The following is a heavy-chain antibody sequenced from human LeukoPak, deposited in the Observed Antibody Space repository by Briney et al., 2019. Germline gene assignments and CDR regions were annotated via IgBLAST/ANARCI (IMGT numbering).Heavy chain of an antibody. CDR1: GFTFSSYA. CDR2: ISYDGSNK. D-gene: IGHD6-13*01. CDR3: ARTPLYSSPEDY. Sequence: GGSLRLSCAASGFTFSSYAMHWVRQAPGKGLEWVAVISYDGSNKYYADSVKGRFTISRDNSKNTLYLQMNSPRAEDTAVYYCARTPLYSSPEDYWGQGTLVTVSS. J-gene: IGHJ4*02. V-gene: IGHV3-30-3*01.